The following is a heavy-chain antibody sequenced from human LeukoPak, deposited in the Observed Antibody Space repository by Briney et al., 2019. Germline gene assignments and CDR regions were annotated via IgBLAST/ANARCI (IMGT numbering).Heavy chain of an antibody. CDR2: INHSGST. V-gene: IGHV4-34*01. D-gene: IGHD5-18*01. CDR3: ARKLWLPSWFDP. CDR1: GGSVSDYY. J-gene: IGHJ5*02. Sequence: PSETLSLTCTISGGSVSDYYWSWIRQPPGKELEWIGEINHSGSTNYNPSLKSRVTISVDTSKNQFSLKLSSVTAADTAVYYCARKLWLPSWFDPWGQGTLVTVSS.